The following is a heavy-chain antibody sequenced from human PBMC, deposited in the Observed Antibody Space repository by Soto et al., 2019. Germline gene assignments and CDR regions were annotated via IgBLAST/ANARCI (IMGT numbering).Heavy chain of an antibody. D-gene: IGHD3-10*01. J-gene: IGHJ6*02. CDR2: ISSNGGST. CDR1: GFTFSSYA. Sequence: GALRLSCAASGFTFSSYAMHWVRQAPGKGLEYVSAISSNGGSTYYANSVKGRFTISRDNSKNTLYLQMGSLRAEDMAVYYCARAKYGSGSYYKGHYYYYGMDVWGQGTTVTVSS. V-gene: IGHV3-64*01. CDR3: ARAKYGSGSYYKGHYYYYGMDV.